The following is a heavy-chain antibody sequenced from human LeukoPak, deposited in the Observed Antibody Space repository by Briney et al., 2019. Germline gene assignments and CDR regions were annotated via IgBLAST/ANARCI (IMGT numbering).Heavy chain of an antibody. CDR2: IRGSGGST. CDR1: GFTFSSYA. Sequence: GGSLRLSCAASGFTFSSYAMSWVRQAPGKGLEWVSAIRGSGGSTYYVDSVKGRFTISRDNSKNTLYLQMNSLRAEDTAVYYCAKDSPGYYDFWSGYYTGDWFDPWGQGTLVTVSS. CDR3: AKDSPGYYDFWSGYYTGDWFDP. J-gene: IGHJ5*02. D-gene: IGHD3-3*01. V-gene: IGHV3-23*01.